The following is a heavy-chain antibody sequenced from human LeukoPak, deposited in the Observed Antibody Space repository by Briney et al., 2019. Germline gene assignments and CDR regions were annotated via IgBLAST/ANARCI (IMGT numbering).Heavy chain of an antibody. CDR3: ARIHSSWYGYNWFDP. D-gene: IGHD6-13*01. CDR1: GFTFSSYA. V-gene: IGHV3-23*01. CDR2: ISGSGGST. Sequence: GGSLRLSCAASGFTFSSYAMSWVRQAPGKGLEWVSAISGSGGSTYYADSVKGRFTISRDNSKNTLYLQMNSLRAEDTAVYYCARIHSSWYGYNWFDPWGQGTLVTVSS. J-gene: IGHJ5*02.